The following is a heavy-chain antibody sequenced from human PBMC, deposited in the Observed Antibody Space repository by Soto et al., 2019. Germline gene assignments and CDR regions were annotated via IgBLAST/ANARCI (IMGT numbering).Heavy chain of an antibody. Sequence: GSYRYWIRQHPGKGLEWIGYIYYSGSTYYNPSLKSRVTIPVDTSKNQFSLKLSSVTAADTAVYYCARYENAFDIWGQGTMVTVSS. V-gene: IGHV4-30-4*06. J-gene: IGHJ3*02. CDR3: ARYENAFDI. CDR1: GSY. CDR2: IYYSGST. D-gene: IGHD3-3*01.